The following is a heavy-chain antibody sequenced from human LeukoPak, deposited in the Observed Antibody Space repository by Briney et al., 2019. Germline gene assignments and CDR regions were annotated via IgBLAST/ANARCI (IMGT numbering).Heavy chain of an antibody. CDR3: TILKGWNHPSYYYYYMDV. D-gene: IGHD1-14*01. Sequence: GGSLRLSCAASGFTFSNAWMSWVRQAPGKGLEWVGRIKSKTDGGTTDYAAPVKGRFTISRDDSKNTLYLQMNSLKTEDTAVCYCTILKGWNHPSYYYYYMDVWGKGTTVTVSS. V-gene: IGHV3-15*01. CDR2: IKSKTDGGTT. J-gene: IGHJ6*03. CDR1: GFTFSNAW.